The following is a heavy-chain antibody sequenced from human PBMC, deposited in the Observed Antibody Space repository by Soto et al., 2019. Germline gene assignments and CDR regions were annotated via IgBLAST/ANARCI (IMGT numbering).Heavy chain of an antibody. D-gene: IGHD6-13*01. CDR3: ARGRISIAAAGNFDY. Sequence: ASVNVSCQASGYTFPSYAMPLVRQAPRKRLEWMGWINAGNGNTKYSQKFQGRVTITRDTSASTAYMELSSLRSEDTAVYYCARGRISIAAAGNFDYWGQGTLVTVSS. CDR2: INAGNGNT. V-gene: IGHV1-3*01. CDR1: GYTFPSYA. J-gene: IGHJ4*02.